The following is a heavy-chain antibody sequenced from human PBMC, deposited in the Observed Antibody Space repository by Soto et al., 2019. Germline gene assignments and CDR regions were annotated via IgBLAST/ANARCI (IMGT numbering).Heavy chain of an antibody. Sequence: ASVKVSCKASGYAFTSFGITWVRQAPGQGHEWMGWIGAYNGNTKYAQKFQCRLTMTTDTSTSTAYMELRSLRSDDTSVYYCARAVADTYYYYGMDVWGQGTTVTVSS. CDR1: GYAFTSFG. CDR3: ARAVADTYYYYGMDV. D-gene: IGHD6-19*01. J-gene: IGHJ6*02. V-gene: IGHV1-18*01. CDR2: IGAYNGNT.